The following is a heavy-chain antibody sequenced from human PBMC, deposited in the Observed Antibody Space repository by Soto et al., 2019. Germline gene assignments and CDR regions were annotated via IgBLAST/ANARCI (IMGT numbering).Heavy chain of an antibody. Sequence: QVQHVQSGAEVKRPGASVKVSCKASGYTFTAYAIHWVRQAPGQRPEWMGWINAGNGNTEYSRKLQGRVTITRDTSATSAYMEVRGLGFDDTVVYYCTRGGEPAYCFSYINGDYWGQGTPVTVSS. CDR2: INAGNGNT. D-gene: IGHD1-1*01. V-gene: IGHV1-3*01. CDR1: GYTFTAYA. CDR3: TRGGEPAYCFSYINGDY. J-gene: IGHJ4*02.